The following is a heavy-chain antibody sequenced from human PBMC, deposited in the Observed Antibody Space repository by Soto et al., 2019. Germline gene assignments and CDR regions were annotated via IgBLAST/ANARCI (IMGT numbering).Heavy chain of an antibody. D-gene: IGHD5-12*01. V-gene: IGHV5-51*01. CDR1: GYSFTSYW. J-gene: IGHJ6*02. CDR2: IYPGDSDT. CDR3: ARHIIRDGYNPYYYYYGMDV. Sequence: PGESLKISCKGSGYSFTSYWIGWVRQMPGKGLEWMGIIYPGDSDTRYSPSFQGQVTISADKSISTAYLQWSSLKASDTAMYYCARHIIRDGYNPYYYYYGMDVWGQGTTVTVSS.